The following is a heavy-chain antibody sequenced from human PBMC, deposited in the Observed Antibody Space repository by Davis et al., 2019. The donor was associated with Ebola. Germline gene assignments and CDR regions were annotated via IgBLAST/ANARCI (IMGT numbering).Heavy chain of an antibody. D-gene: IGHD4-17*01. CDR2: INPHNGNT. CDR3: ARDPPYGDYHFDY. CDR1: GYTFTNYG. Sequence: ASVKVSCKTSGYTFTNYGITWVRQAPGQGLEWMGWINPHNGNTNYAQNVQGRVTMTTDTSTSTAYMEVGSLRSEDTAVYYCARDPPYGDYHFDYWGQGTLVTVSS. V-gene: IGHV1-18*04. J-gene: IGHJ4*02.